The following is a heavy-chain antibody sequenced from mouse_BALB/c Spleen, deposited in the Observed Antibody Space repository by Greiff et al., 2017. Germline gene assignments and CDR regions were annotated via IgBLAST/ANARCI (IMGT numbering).Heavy chain of an antibody. V-gene: IGHV5-6-5*01. Sequence: EVKLVESGGGLVKPGGSLKLSCAASGFTFSSYAMSWVRQTPEKRLEWVASISSGGSTYYPDSVKGRFTISRDNARNILYLQMSSLRSEDTAMYYCARVGRRDWYFDVWGAGTTVTVSS. CDR2: ISSGGST. CDR3: ARVGRRDWYFDV. J-gene: IGHJ1*01. CDR1: GFTFSSYA.